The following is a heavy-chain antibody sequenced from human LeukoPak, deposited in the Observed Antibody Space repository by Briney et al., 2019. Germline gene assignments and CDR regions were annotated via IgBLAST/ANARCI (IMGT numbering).Heavy chain of an antibody. V-gene: IGHV3-74*01. Sequence: PGGSLRLSCAASGFTFSSYSMNWVRQAPGKGLVWVSRINSDGGGTTYADSVKGRFTISRDNSKNTVYLQMNSLRAEDTAVYYCARRRERGASDAFAFWGQGTMVTVSS. CDR2: INSDGGGT. D-gene: IGHD3-16*01. CDR3: ARRRERGASDAFAF. CDR1: GFTFSSYS. J-gene: IGHJ3*01.